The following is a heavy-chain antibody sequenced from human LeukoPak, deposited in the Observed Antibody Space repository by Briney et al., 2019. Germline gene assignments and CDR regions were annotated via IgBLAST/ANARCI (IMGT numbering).Heavy chain of an antibody. Sequence: GGSLRLSCAASGFTFDDYAMHWVRQAPGKGLEWVSGISWNSGSIGYADSVKGRFTISRDNSKNTLYLQMDSLRADDTAVYYCAKYADSLFSDYWGQGTLVTVSS. CDR3: AKYADSLFSDY. V-gene: IGHV3-9*01. CDR2: ISWNSGSI. D-gene: IGHD4-17*01. J-gene: IGHJ4*02. CDR1: GFTFDDYA.